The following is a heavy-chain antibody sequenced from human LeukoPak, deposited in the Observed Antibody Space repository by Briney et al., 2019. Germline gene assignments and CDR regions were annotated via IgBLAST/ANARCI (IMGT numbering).Heavy chain of an antibody. J-gene: IGHJ3*02. CDR3: AMDSLQQLTRGGADAFDI. Sequence: ASVKVSCKASGYTFTSYDINWVRQATGQGLEWMGWMNPNSGNTGYAQKFQGRVTMTRNTSISTAYMELSSLRSEDTAVYYCAMDSLQQLTRGGADAFDIWGQGTMVTVSS. CDR1: GYTFTSYD. CDR2: MNPNSGNT. V-gene: IGHV1-8*01. D-gene: IGHD6-13*01.